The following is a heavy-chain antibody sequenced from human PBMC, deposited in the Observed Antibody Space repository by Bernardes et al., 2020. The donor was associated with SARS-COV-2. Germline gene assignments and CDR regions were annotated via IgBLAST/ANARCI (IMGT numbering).Heavy chain of an antibody. V-gene: IGHV4-39*07. CDR2: IYYSGST. CDR3: ARGVGGNDP. Sequence: SEPLSLTCTVSGGSISSSSYYWGWLRQPPGKGLEWIGSIYYSGSTYYNPSLKSRVTISVDTSKNQFSLKLSSVTAADTAVYYCARGVGGNDPWGQGTLVTVSS. CDR1: GGSISSSSYY. J-gene: IGHJ5*02. D-gene: IGHD1-26*01.